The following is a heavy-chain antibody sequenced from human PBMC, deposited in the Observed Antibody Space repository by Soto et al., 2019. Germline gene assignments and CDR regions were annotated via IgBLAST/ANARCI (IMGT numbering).Heavy chain of an antibody. V-gene: IGHV3-21*01. D-gene: IGHD4-17*01. CDR1: GFTFSSYS. CDR3: ASYGDYGRVEIYMDV. CDR2: ISSSSSYI. Sequence: GGSLRLSCAASGFTFSSYSMNWVRQAPGKGLEWVSSISSSSSYIYYADSVKGRFTISRDNAKNSLYLQMNSLRAEDTAVYYCASYGDYGRVEIYMDVWGKGTTVTVSS. J-gene: IGHJ6*03.